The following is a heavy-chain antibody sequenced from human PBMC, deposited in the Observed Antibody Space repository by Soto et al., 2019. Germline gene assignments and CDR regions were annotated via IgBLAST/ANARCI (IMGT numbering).Heavy chain of an antibody. D-gene: IGHD5-12*01. Sequence: SETLSLTCTVSGGSISSGGYYWSWIRQHPGKGLEWIGYIYYSGSTYYNPSLKSRVTISVDTSKNQFSLKLSSVTAADTAVYYCARGRDGYTFDYWGQGTLVTVSS. J-gene: IGHJ4*02. CDR3: ARGRDGYTFDY. V-gene: IGHV4-31*03. CDR2: IYYSGST. CDR1: GGSISSGGYY.